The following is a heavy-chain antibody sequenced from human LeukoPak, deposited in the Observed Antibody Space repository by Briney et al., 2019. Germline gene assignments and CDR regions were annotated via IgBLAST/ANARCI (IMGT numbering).Heavy chain of an antibody. Sequence: GGSLRLSCAASGFTFSSYAMSWVRQAPGKGLEWVSGISGSGGSTYYADSVKGRFTISRDNSKNTLYLQMNSLRAEDTAVYYCAKSPTPYDSSGYYGYFDYWGQGTLVTVPS. CDR2: ISGSGGST. J-gene: IGHJ4*02. D-gene: IGHD3-22*01. V-gene: IGHV3-23*01. CDR3: AKSPTPYDSSGYYGYFDY. CDR1: GFTFSSYA.